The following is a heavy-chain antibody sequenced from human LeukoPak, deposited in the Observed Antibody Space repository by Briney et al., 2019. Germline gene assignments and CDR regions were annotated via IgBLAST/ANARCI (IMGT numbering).Heavy chain of an antibody. CDR2: IHYSGST. V-gene: IGHV4-39*01. CDR3: ARSYCTGSTCPRRWFHP. Sequence: SETLSLTCTVSGASISSDDYYWVWIRQPPGKGLEWIGNIHYSGSTYYNPSLETRVTMSADTSNNQVSLRLSSVTAADTAVYFCARSYCTGSTCPRRWFHPWGQGTLVTVSS. J-gene: IGHJ5*02. CDR1: GASISSDDYY. D-gene: IGHD2-15*01.